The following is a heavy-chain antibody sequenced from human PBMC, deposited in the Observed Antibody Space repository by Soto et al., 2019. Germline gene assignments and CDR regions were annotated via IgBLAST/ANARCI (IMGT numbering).Heavy chain of an antibody. D-gene: IGHD6-19*01. CDR1: GFTFSSYW. CDR3: ARDAAVAGDWYFDY. J-gene: IGHJ4*02. Sequence: GGSLRFSCAASGFTFSSYWMSWVRQAPGKGLEWVANIKQDGSEKYYVDSVKGRFTISRDNAKNSLYLQMNSLRAEDTAVYYCARDAAVAGDWYFDYWGQGTLVTVSS. V-gene: IGHV3-7*05. CDR2: IKQDGSEK.